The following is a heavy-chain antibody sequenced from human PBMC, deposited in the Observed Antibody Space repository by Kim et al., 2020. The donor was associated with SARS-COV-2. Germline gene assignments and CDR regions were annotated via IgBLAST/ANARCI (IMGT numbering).Heavy chain of an antibody. CDR3: ARSGIVVATIWGGVYYYGMDV. Sequence: SETLSLTCAVYGGSFSGYYWSWIRQLPGKGLEWIGEINHSGSTNYNPSLKSRVTISVDTSKNQFSLKLSSVTAADTAVYYCARSGIVVATIWGGVYYYGMDVWGQGTTVTVSS. J-gene: IGHJ6*02. CDR2: INHSGST. D-gene: IGHD5-12*01. V-gene: IGHV4-34*01. CDR1: GGSFSGYY.